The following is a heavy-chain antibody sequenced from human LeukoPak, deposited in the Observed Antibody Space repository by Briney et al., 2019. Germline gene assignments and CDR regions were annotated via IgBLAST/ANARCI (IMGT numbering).Heavy chain of an antibody. CDR1: GGSISSYY. D-gene: IGHD2-21*02. V-gene: IGHV4-59*08. CDR3: ASTDTAYCGGDCYSGGQGIAFDY. J-gene: IGHJ4*02. CDR2: IYYSGST. Sequence: KTSETLSLTCTVSGGSISSYYWSWIRQPPGKGLEWIGYIYYSGSTNYNPSLKSRVTISVDTSKNQFSLKLSSVTAADTAVYYCASTDTAYCGGDCYSGGQGIAFDYWGQGTLVTVSS.